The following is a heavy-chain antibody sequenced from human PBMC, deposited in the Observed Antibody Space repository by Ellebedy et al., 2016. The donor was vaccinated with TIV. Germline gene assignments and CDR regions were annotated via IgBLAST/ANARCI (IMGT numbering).Heavy chain of an antibody. J-gene: IGHJ4*02. CDR1: GFIFSAYG. CDR3: VRDKGS. Sequence: GESLKIPCAAPGFIFSAYGMHWVRQAPGKGLEWVALIYSGGQTNYADSVMGLFTISSDSSKNTLYLQMNSLRAEDTAMYYWVRDKGSWGQGTLVTVSS. CDR2: IYSGGQT. V-gene: IGHV3-53*01.